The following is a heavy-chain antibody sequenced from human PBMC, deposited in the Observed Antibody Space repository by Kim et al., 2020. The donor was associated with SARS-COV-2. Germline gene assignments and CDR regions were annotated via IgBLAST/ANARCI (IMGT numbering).Heavy chain of an antibody. D-gene: IGHD1-1*01. CDR3: ARAGSVSGRNDVNFYFDY. V-gene: IGHV3-11*06. J-gene: IGHJ4*02. Sequence: KGRFTISRDNAKNSLYLQMNSLRAEDTAVYYCARAGSVSGRNDVNFYFDYWGQGTLVTVSS.